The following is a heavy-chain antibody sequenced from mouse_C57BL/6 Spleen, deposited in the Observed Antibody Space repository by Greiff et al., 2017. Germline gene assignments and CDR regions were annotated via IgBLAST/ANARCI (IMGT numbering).Heavy chain of an antibody. CDR1: GFTFSSYG. J-gene: IGHJ1*03. V-gene: IGHV5-6*01. CDR3: AGHDERSWGIGG. CDR2: ISSGGSYT. D-gene: IGHD3-1*01. Sequence: EVDLVESGGDLVKPGGSLKLSCAASGFTFSSYGMSWVRQTPDKRLEWVATISSGGSYTYYPDSVKGRFTISRDNTKNTLYLQIGSLKSGDTAMYYCAGHDERSWGIGGWGTGTTVTV.